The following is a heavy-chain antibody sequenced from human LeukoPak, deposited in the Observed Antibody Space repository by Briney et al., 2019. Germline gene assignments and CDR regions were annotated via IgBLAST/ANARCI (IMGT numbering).Heavy chain of an antibody. CDR2: INSGDSGT. CDR3: ARGMWTTARDY. Sequence: GGSLRLSCAASGFTISSSGMNWVRQAPGKGLEWVSGINSGDSGTFYADSAKGRFTISRDNSKNTLYLQLNSLRADDSAVYYCARGMWTTARDYWGQGTLVTVSS. V-gene: IGHV3-23*01. J-gene: IGHJ4*02. CDR1: GFTISSSG. D-gene: IGHD2-21*02.